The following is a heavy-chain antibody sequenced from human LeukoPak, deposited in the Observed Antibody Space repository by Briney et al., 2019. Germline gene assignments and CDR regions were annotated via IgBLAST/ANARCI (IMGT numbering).Heavy chain of an antibody. D-gene: IGHD3-3*01. V-gene: IGHV4-39*07. J-gene: IGHJ5*02. Sequence: SETLSLTCTVSGGSTSSYYWSWIRQPPGKGLEWIGSIYYSGSTYYNPSLKSRVTISVDTSKDQFSLKLSSVTAADTAVYYCASARANYDFWSGYYTETWFDPWGQGTLVTVSS. CDR3: ASARANYDFWSGYYTETWFDP. CDR1: GGSTSSYY. CDR2: IYYSGST.